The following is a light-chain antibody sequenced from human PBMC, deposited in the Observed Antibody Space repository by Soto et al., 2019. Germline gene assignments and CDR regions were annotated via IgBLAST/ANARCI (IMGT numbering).Light chain of an antibody. Sequence: DIQMTQSPSSLSASLRDRVTITCRASQSISSWLAWYQQKPGKAPKFLIYDASSLESGVPSRFSGSGSGTEFTLTISSLQPDDFATYYCQHYNSYSEAFGQGTKVDIK. V-gene: IGKV1-5*01. J-gene: IGKJ1*01. CDR2: DAS. CDR1: QSISSW. CDR3: QHYNSYSEA.